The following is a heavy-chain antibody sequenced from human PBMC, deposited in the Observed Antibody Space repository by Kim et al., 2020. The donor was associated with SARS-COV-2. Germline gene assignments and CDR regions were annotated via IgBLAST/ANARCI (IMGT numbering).Heavy chain of an antibody. CDR1: GGTFSSYA. J-gene: IGHJ5*02. Sequence: PVKVSCKASGGTFSSYAISWVRQAPGQGLEWMGGIIPIFGTANYAQKFQGRVTITADESTSTAYMELSSLRSEDTAVYYCASSNSGWFDPWGQGTLVTVSS. CDR3: ASSNSGWFDP. CDR2: IIPIFGTA. V-gene: IGHV1-69*13. D-gene: IGHD4-4*01.